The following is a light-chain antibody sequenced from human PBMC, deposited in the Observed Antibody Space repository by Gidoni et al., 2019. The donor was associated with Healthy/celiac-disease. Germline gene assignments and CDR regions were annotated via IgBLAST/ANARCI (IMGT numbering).Light chain of an antibody. Sequence: EIVLTQSPGTLSLSPGERATLSCRASQSVSSSYLAWYQQKPGQAPRLLIYGASSRATGIPDRFSGSGSGTDFTLTISRLEPEDFAVYYCQQYGSSPPKYTXXXGTKLEIK. V-gene: IGKV3-20*01. J-gene: IGKJ2*01. CDR1: QSVSSSY. CDR2: GAS. CDR3: QQYGSSPPKYT.